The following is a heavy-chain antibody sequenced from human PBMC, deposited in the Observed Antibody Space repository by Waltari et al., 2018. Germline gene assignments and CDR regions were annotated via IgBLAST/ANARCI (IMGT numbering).Heavy chain of an antibody. J-gene: IGHJ6*02. D-gene: IGHD2-2*01. CDR2: FYYPGNI. V-gene: IGHV4-39*02. CDR3: ARLSGYCDDTGCYGHYAMDV. Sequence: QLQLQESGPGLVKPSETLSLTCTVSGGSVSTTSYSWAWVRQSPGKGLEWIGTFYYPGNIHYTPSLTGGVTIPVDSPQNHLSLRRSSVTAADTAVYYCARLSGYCDDTGCYGHYAMDVWGQGTTVTVSS. CDR1: GGSVSTTSYS.